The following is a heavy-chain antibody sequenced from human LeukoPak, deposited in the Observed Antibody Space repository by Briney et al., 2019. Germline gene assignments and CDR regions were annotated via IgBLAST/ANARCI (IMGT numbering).Heavy chain of an antibody. CDR1: VFTVTELS. D-gene: IGHD2-21*01. CDR2: FDSKDGET. J-gene: IGHJ6*03. CDR3: ATGVYCATTTCPGHGRYYSFMDL. V-gene: IGHV1-24*01. Sequence: ASVTVSFKCSVFTVTELSMHWVRQAPGKGLELVGVFDSKDGETIYGERFRDRAILTDDRSSTTAYMDLRSLGADDTAIYYCATGVYCATTTCPGHGRYYSFMDLWGEGTPVTV.